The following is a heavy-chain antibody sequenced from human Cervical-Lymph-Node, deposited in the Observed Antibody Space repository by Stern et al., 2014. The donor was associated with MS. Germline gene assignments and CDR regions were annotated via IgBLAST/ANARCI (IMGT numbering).Heavy chain of an antibody. Sequence: VHLVESGSELKKPGASVKVSCKGYGYIFTSFGMNWVRQAPGQGLEWMGRINTNTGNPTYAQEFTGRFVFSLDTSVSTAYLEITSLKTEDTAVYYCLSDYNWGQGTLVTVSS. V-gene: IGHV7-4-1*02. J-gene: IGHJ4*02. CDR1: GYIFTSFG. CDR3: LSDYN. D-gene: IGHD1-14*01. CDR2: INTNTGNP.